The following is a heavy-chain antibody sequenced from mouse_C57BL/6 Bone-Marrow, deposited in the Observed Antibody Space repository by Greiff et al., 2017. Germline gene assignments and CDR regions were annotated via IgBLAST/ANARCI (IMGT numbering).Heavy chain of an antibody. CDR3: AKLGDDYDYRFAY. CDR2: IWGGGST. V-gene: IGHV2-3*01. J-gene: IGHJ3*01. D-gene: IGHD2-4*01. CDR1: GFSLTSYG. Sequence: QVQLKESGPGLVAPSQSLSITCTVSGFSLTSYGVSWVRQPPGKGLEWLGVIWGGGSTNYHSDLISSLSISNDNAKSHVFLKMNRLQTDDTAKYYCAKLGDDYDYRFAYWGQGTMVTVSA.